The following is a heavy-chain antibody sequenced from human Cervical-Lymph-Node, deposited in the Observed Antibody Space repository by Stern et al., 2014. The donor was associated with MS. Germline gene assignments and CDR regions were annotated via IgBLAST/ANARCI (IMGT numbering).Heavy chain of an antibody. CDR2: IYYSGST. CDR1: GGSISSYY. D-gene: IGHD1-26*01. CDR3: ARYSGSFSNQDPFDY. Sequence: QVQLQESGPGLVKPSETLSLTCTVSGGSISSYYWSWIRQPPGKGLEWIGYIYYSGSTNYNPSLKSRVTISVDTSKNQFSLKLSSVTAADTAVYYCARYSGSFSNQDPFDYWGQGTLVTVSS. J-gene: IGHJ4*02. V-gene: IGHV4-59*01.